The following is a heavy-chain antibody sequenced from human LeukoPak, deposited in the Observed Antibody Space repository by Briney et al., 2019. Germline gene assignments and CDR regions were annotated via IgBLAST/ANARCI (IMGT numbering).Heavy chain of an antibody. CDR2: IYHSGST. CDR1: GYSINSAYY. V-gene: IGHV4-38-2*01. CDR3: ARNMTTIRGGGFDI. J-gene: IGHJ3*02. Sequence: SGTLSLTCAVSGYSINSAYYWGWIRQPPGKGLEWIGSIYHSGSTYYNPSLKSRVSISVDTSKNQFSLKLNSVTAADTAVYYCARNMTTIRGGGFDIWGQGTMATVSS. D-gene: IGHD4-11*01.